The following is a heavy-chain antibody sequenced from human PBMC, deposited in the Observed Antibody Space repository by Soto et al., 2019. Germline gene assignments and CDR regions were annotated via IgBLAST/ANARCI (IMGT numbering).Heavy chain of an antibody. CDR3: ANFAWSFSGG. CDR2: INDSGDDT. V-gene: IGHV3-23*01. J-gene: IGHJ6*02. Sequence: EVQLLESGGGLVQPGGSLRLSCAGSGFSFSRYAMSWARQAPGKGLEWVSGINDSGDDTDYADSAKGRFTVSRDNSKTILYLQMNSLRVEDTAVYYCANFAWSFSGGWGQGTTVTVSS. CDR1: GFSFSRYA. D-gene: IGHD3-9*01.